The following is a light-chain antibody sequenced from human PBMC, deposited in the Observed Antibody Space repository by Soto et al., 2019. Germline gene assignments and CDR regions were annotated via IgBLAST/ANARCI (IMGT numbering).Light chain of an antibody. CDR1: QSVSSN. Sequence: EIVMTQSPATLSVSLGERATLSCWASQSVSSNLAWYQQKPGQAPRLLVYGASTRATGIPARFSGSGSGTEFTLTISSLQSEDFAVYYCQHYNNWPLTFGGGTKVDIK. V-gene: IGKV3-15*01. J-gene: IGKJ4*01. CDR3: QHYNNWPLT. CDR2: GAS.